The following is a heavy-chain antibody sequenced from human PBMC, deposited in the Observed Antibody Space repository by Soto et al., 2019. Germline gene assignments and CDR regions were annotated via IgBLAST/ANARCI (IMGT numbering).Heavy chain of an antibody. Sequence: SVKVSCKASGFTFTSSAVQWVRQARGQRLEWIGWIVVGSGNTNYAQKFQERVTITRDMSTSTAYMELSSLRSGDTAVYYCAAEGYDSSGYKPWGQGTLVTVSS. D-gene: IGHD3-22*01. J-gene: IGHJ4*02. CDR2: IVVGSGNT. CDR1: GFTFTSSA. V-gene: IGHV1-58*01. CDR3: AAEGYDSSGYKP.